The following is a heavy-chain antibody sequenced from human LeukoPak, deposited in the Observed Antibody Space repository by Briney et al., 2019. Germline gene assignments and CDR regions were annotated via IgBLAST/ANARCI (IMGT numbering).Heavy chain of an antibody. V-gene: IGHV3-23*01. CDR2: ISGSGGST. J-gene: IGHJ4*02. D-gene: IGHD4-23*01. CDR1: GFTFSSYA. CDR3: ARDSPTTVVAPDY. Sequence: PGGSLRLSCAASGFTFSSYAMSWVRQAPGKGLEWVSAISGSGGSTYYADSVKGRLTISRDNSKNTLYLQMNSLRDEDTAVYYCARDSPTTVVAPDYWGQGTLVTVSS.